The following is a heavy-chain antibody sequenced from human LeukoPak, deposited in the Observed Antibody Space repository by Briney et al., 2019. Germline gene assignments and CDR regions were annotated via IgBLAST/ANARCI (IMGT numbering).Heavy chain of an antibody. Sequence: SGTLSLTCTVSGGSISNYYWSWIRQSPGKGLEWIGYIFYSGSTNYNPSLKSRVTISKDTSKNQFSLNLNSVTAADTAVYYCARSPAGYSYSYYYFGLDVWGQGTTVTVSS. J-gene: IGHJ6*02. V-gene: IGHV4-59*01. CDR2: IFYSGST. CDR1: GGSISNYY. D-gene: IGHD5-18*01. CDR3: ARSPAGYSYSYYYFGLDV.